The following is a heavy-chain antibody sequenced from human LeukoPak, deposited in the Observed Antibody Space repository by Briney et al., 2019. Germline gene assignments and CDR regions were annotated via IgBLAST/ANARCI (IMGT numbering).Heavy chain of an antibody. CDR3: ARGGRAAAAYVANRFDP. D-gene: IGHD6-13*01. Sequence: GGSLRLSCAASGFTFSSYDMHWVRQATGKGLEWVSAIGTAGDTYYPGSVKGRFTISRQNAKNSLYLQMNSLRAGDTAVYYCARGGRAAAAYVANRFDPWGQGTLVTVSS. CDR2: IGTAGDT. V-gene: IGHV3-13*01. CDR1: GFTFSSYD. J-gene: IGHJ5*02.